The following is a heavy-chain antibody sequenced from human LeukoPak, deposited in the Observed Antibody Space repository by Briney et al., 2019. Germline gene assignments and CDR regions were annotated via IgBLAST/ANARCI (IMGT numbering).Heavy chain of an antibody. D-gene: IGHD6-13*01. CDR1: GYTFTTYA. Sequence: GASVKVSCKASGYTFTTYAINWVRQAPGQGLEWMGWINTNTGNPTYAQGFTGRFVFSLDTSVSTAYLQISSLKAEDTAVYYCARGRGAGTGRVYYFDYWGQGTLVTVSS. CDR3: ARGRGAGTGRVYYFDY. CDR2: INTNTGNP. J-gene: IGHJ4*02. V-gene: IGHV7-4-1*02.